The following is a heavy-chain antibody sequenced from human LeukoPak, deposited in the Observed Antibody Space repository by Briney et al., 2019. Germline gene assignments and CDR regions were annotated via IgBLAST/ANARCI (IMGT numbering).Heavy chain of an antibody. CDR1: AYSISSGYY. CDR2: IYHSGNT. Sequence: PSETLSLTCTVSAYSISSGYYWGWIRQPPGKGLEWIGSIYHSGNTYYNPSLKSRVTISVDTSKNQFSLKLSSVTAADTAVYFCAGYHVYGVTTPPSGYWGQGTLVTVSS. CDR3: AGYHVYGVTTPPSGY. J-gene: IGHJ4*02. V-gene: IGHV4-38-2*02. D-gene: IGHD4-17*01.